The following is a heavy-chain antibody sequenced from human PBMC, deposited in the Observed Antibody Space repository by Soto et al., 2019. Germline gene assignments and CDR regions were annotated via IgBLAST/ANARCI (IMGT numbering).Heavy chain of an antibody. CDR1: GGSISSGDNY. D-gene: IGHD1-26*01. CDR3: ARENRSSRYFDL. Sequence: SETLSLTCTVSGGSISSGDNYWRWIRQPPGKGLEWIGYIYYSGNTYYNPSLKSRITISVDTSQNQFSLNLTSVTAADTAVYYCARENRSSRYFDLWGRGTLVTVSS. CDR2: IYYSGNT. V-gene: IGHV4-30-4*01. J-gene: IGHJ2*01.